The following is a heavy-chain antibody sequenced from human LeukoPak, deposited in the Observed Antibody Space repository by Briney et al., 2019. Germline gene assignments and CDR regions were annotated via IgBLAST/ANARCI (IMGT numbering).Heavy chain of an antibody. V-gene: IGHV5-51*01. CDR3: ARLSDFWSGYPPQYYYYGMDV. CDR1: GYSFADYW. Sequence: GESLKISCKGSGYSFADYWIGWVRQMPGKGLEWMGIIYPGDSDTRYSPSFQGQVTISADKSISTAYLQWSSLKASDTAMYYCARLSDFWSGYPPQYYYYGMDVWGQGTTVTVSS. J-gene: IGHJ6*02. CDR2: IYPGDSDT. D-gene: IGHD3-3*01.